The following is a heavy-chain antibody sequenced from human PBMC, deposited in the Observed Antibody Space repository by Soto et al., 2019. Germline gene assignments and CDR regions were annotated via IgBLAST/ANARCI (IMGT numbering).Heavy chain of an antibody. CDR3: ARLYCGSTNCYDLFHY. CDR1: GGSISSGDYY. D-gene: IGHD2-2*01. J-gene: IGHJ4*02. Sequence: SETLSLTCTVSGGSISSGDYYWILIRQPPGKGLEWIGYTYYSGSTYYNPSLKSRVTISVDTSKNQFSLKLRSVTAADTAVYYCARLYCGSTNCYDLFHYWGQGTPVTVSS. CDR2: TYYSGST. V-gene: IGHV4-30-4*02.